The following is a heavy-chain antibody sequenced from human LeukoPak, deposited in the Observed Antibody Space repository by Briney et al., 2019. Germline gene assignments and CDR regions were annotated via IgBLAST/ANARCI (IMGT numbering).Heavy chain of an antibody. Sequence: GASVKVSSKASGYTFTSYGISWVRQAPGQGLEWMGWISADNGNTNYAQKLQGKGTMTTDTSTSTAYMELRSLRSDDTAVYYCARASFGNWFDPWGQGTLVTVSS. J-gene: IGHJ5*02. CDR1: GYTFTSYG. CDR3: ARASFGNWFDP. D-gene: IGHD3-10*01. CDR2: ISADNGNT. V-gene: IGHV1-18*01.